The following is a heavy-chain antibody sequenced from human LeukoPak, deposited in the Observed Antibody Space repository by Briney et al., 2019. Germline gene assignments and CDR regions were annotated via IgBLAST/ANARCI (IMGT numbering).Heavy chain of an antibody. D-gene: IGHD1-26*01. J-gene: IGHJ6*02. V-gene: IGHV1-69*13. CDR3: ARVVYGSGSYFYYYGMDV. CDR1: GGTFSSYA. Sequence: SVKVSCKASGGTFSSYAISWVRQAPGQGLEWMGGIIPIFGTANYAQKFQGRVTITADESTSTAYMELSSLRSEDTAVYYCARVVYGSGSYFYYYGMDVWGQGTTVTVSS. CDR2: IIPIFGTA.